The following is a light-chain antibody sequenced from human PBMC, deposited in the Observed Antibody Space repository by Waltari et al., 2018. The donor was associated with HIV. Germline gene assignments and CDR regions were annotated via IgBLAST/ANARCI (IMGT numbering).Light chain of an antibody. J-gene: IGKJ1*01. CDR2: SAP. CDR3: QQSYGTPPWT. CDR1: QTIGYY. Sequence: IQMTQSPTSLAASVGDSVTSTCRSSQTIGYYLNWYQQIPGRPPNLLIHSAPTLQIGVPSRFTGSGSGTDFTLTISGLQREDFATYFCQQSYGTPPWTFGQGTRVEV. V-gene: IGKV1-39*01.